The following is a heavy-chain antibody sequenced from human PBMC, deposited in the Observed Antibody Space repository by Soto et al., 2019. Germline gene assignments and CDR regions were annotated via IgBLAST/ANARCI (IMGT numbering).Heavy chain of an antibody. J-gene: IGHJ6*02. Sequence: GESLKISCKGSGYSFATYWIVWVRQMPGKGLEWMGSIYPGDSDTRYGPSFQGQVTISADKSISTAYLQWNSLKASDTAMYFCARHKGYCASNSCYGMDVWGQGTTDTVSS. CDR1: GYSFATYW. CDR2: IYPGDSDT. D-gene: IGHD2-15*01. CDR3: ARHKGYCASNSCYGMDV. V-gene: IGHV5-51*01.